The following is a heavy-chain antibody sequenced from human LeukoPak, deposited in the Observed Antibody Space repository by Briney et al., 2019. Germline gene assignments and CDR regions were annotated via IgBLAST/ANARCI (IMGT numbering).Heavy chain of an antibody. Sequence: GGSLRLSCAASGFTFSNAWMSWVRQAPGKGLEWVGRIKSKTDGGTTDYAAPVKGRFTISRDNAKNTLYLQMNSLRAEDTAVYYCARDGTISAFDIWGQGTMVTVSS. CDR2: IKSKTDGGTT. D-gene: IGHD3-3*01. V-gene: IGHV3-15*05. CDR1: GFTFSNAW. CDR3: ARDGTISAFDI. J-gene: IGHJ3*02.